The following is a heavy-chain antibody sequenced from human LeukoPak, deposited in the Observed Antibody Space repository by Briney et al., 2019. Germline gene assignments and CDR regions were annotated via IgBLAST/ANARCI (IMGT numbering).Heavy chain of an antibody. Sequence: PGGSLRLSCAASGFTFSSYAMSWVRQAPGKGLEWVSGISGGGGSTYYADSVKGRFTITRDNSKNTLYLQMNSLRAEDTAVYYCAKMMPQGWLPRGALGYWGQGTLVTVSS. D-gene: IGHD5-24*01. J-gene: IGHJ4*02. CDR1: GFTFSSYA. CDR2: ISGGGGST. CDR3: AKMMPQGWLPRGALGY. V-gene: IGHV3-23*01.